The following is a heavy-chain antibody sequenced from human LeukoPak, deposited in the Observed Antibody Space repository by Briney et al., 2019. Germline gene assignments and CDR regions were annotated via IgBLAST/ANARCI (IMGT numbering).Heavy chain of an antibody. CDR3: ARGRSGAHYYYYMDV. J-gene: IGHJ6*03. CDR1: GFTFSDYY. CDR2: ISSSGSTI. Sequence: GGSLRLSCAASGFTFSDYYMGWIRQAPGKGLEWVSYISSSGSTIYYADSVKGRFTISRDNAKNSLYLQMNSLRAEDTAVYYCARGRSGAHYYYYMDVWGKGTTVTVSS. D-gene: IGHD1-26*01. V-gene: IGHV3-11*04.